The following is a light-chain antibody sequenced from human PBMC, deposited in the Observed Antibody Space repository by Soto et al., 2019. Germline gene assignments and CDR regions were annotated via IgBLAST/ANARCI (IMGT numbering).Light chain of an antibody. CDR3: QKYNSAPRT. Sequence: DIQMTQSQSSLSASVGDRVTMTCRASQGISNYLAWSQQNPGKVPKLLIYAASTLQSGVPSRFIGSGSGTDFNLTISSLQPEDVATYYCQKYNSAPRTFGQGIRLEIK. CDR2: AAS. CDR1: QGISNY. J-gene: IGKJ5*01. V-gene: IGKV1-27*01.